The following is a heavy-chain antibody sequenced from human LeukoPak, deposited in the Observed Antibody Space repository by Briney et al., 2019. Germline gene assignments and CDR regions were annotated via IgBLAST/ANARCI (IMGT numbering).Heavy chain of an antibody. CDR2: ISGYDGYT. J-gene: IGHJ4*02. CDR3: ARTVTASSYYSDY. V-gene: IGHV1-18*01. CDR1: GYTFTNYG. Sequence: ASVKVSCKASGYTFTNYGVSWVRQAPGQGLEWMGWISGYDGYTNYAQKLRGRVTMTTDTSTSTAYMDLRSLRSDDTALYYCARTVTASSYYSDYWGQGTLVTVSS. D-gene: IGHD2-21*02.